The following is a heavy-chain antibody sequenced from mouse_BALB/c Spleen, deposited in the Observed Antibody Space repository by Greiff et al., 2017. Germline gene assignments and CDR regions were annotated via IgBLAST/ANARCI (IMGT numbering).Heavy chain of an antibody. J-gene: IGHJ2*01. CDR2: ISSGSSTI. D-gene: IGHD1-1*01. V-gene: IGHV5-17*02. CDR1: GFTFSSFG. CDR3: ARDGGDY. Sequence: EVTLVESGGGLVQPGGSRKLSCAASGFTFSSFGMHWVRQAPEKGLEWVAYISSGSSTIYYADTVKGRFTISRDNPKNTLFLQMTSLRSEDTAMYYCARDGGDYWGQGTTLTVSS.